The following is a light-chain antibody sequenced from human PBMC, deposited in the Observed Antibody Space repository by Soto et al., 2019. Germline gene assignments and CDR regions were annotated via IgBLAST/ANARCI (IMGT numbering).Light chain of an antibody. Sequence: DLQMTQSPSSLSASVGDRVTITCRASQTINYSLNWYQQKPGKAPKLLIYATSSLQSGVPSRFSGRGSGTDFTLTISSLQPEDFATYYCQQSYSISPFTFGPGTKVDIK. CDR3: QQSYSISPFT. CDR2: ATS. V-gene: IGKV1-39*01. J-gene: IGKJ3*01. CDR1: QTINYS.